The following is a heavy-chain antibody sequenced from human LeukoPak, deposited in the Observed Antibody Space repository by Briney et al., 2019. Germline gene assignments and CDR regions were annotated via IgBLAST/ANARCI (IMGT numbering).Heavy chain of an antibody. CDR3: ARGSTIFGVVTVNWFDP. J-gene: IGHJ5*02. V-gene: IGHV4-4*09. CDR2: IYTSGST. CDR1: GGSISSYY. D-gene: IGHD3-3*01. Sequence: TSETLSLTCTVFGGSISSYYWSWIRQPPGKGLEWIGYIYTSGSTNYNPSLKSRVTISVDTSKNQFSLKLSSVTAADTAVYYCARGSTIFGVVTVNWFDPWGQGTLVTVSS.